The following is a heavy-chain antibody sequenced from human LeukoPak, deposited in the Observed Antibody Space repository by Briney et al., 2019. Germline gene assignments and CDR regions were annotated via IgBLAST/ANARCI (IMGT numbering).Heavy chain of an antibody. CDR3: ARDRLGATGHWRIDV. Sequence: ASETLSLTCTVSGGSFSSYYWTWIRQPAGKGLEWIGRIYNSGTTNYSPSLESRVTMSLDTSKNRFSLSLSSVTAADTAVYYCARDRLGATGHWRIDVWGRGTLVTVSS. CDR2: IYNSGTT. CDR1: GGSFSSYY. V-gene: IGHV4-4*07. D-gene: IGHD1-26*01. J-gene: IGHJ2*01.